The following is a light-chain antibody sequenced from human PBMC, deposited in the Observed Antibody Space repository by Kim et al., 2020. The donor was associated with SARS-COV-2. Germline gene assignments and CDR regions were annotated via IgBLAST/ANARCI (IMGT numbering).Light chain of an antibody. CDR2: DVS. V-gene: IGLV2-14*03. Sequence: QAASVSGSPGQSITISCTGTSSDVGGYNYVSWYQQHPGKAPKLMIYDVSNRPSGVSNRFSGSKSGNTASLTISGLQAEDEADYYCSSYTSSSTRVFGTGTKVTVL. CDR1: SSDVGGYNY. J-gene: IGLJ1*01. CDR3: SSYTSSSTRV.